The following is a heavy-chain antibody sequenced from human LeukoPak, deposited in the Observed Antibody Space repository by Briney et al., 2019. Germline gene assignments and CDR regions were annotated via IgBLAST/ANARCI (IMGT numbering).Heavy chain of an antibody. CDR1: GGSISSYY. J-gene: IGHJ4*02. Sequence: KPSETLSLTCTVSGGSISSYYWGWIRQPPGKGLEWIGYIYYSGSTNYNPSLKSRVTISVDTSKNQFPLKLSSVTAADTAVYYCARGHGGVLRFLDPGCFDYWGQGTLVTVSS. CDR3: ARGHGGVLRFLDPGCFDY. V-gene: IGHV4-59*01. CDR2: IYYSGST. D-gene: IGHD3-3*01.